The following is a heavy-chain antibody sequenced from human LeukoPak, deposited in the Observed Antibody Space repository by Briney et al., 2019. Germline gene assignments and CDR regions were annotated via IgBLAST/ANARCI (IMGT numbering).Heavy chain of an antibody. J-gene: IGHJ4*02. D-gene: IGHD1-26*01. V-gene: IGHV5-10-1*01. CDR3: ARLFQVGATTDY. CDR1: GYSFTDYW. Sequence: GESLKISCKGSGYSFTDYWISWVRQMPVTGLEWMGRIDPSDSYTNYSPSFQGHVTISVDKSITTAYLQWSSLQASDTAMYYCARLFQVGATTDYWGQGTLVTVSS. CDR2: IDPSDSYT.